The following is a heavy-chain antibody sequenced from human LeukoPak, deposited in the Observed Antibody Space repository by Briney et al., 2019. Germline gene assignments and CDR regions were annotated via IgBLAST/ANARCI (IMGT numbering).Heavy chain of an antibody. V-gene: IGHV4-59*11. CDR1: GGSISSHY. D-gene: IGHD3-22*01. Sequence: ETLSLTCTVSGGSISSHYWSWFRQTPGERPEWIAFIFYSGTTNYNPSLKGRVTISIDSSKNQFSLKLSSVTAADTAIYYCARGTGFYDSSGHYYWGYFDSWGQGTLVPVSS. J-gene: IGHJ4*02. CDR2: IFYSGTT. CDR3: ARGTGFYDSSGHYYWGYFDS.